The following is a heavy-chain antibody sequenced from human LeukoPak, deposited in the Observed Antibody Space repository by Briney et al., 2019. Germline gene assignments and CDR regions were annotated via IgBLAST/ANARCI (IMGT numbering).Heavy chain of an antibody. J-gene: IGHJ5*02. D-gene: IGHD6-13*01. CDR2: IYYSGST. CDR1: SGSISSYY. CDR3: ARVPHSSSWYYWFDP. V-gene: IGHV4-59*01. Sequence: SETLSLTCTVSSGSISSYYWSWIRQPPGKGLEWIGYIYYSGSTNYNPSLKSRVTISVDTSKNQFSLKLSSVTAADTAVYYCARVPHSSSWYYWFDPWGQGTLVTVSS.